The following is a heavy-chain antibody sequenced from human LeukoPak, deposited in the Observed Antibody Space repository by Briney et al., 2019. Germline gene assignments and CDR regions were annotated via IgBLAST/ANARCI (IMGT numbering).Heavy chain of an antibody. Sequence: GASVKVSCKASGYTFTGYYMHWVRQAPGQGLEWMGWINPNSGGTNYAQKFQGRVTMTRDTSISTAYMELSRLRSDDTAVYYCARPRLGPMVRGVTRGWFDPWGQGTLVTVSS. CDR1: GYTFTGYY. J-gene: IGHJ5*02. CDR3: ARPRLGPMVRGVTRGWFDP. CDR2: INPNSGGT. D-gene: IGHD3-10*01. V-gene: IGHV1-2*02.